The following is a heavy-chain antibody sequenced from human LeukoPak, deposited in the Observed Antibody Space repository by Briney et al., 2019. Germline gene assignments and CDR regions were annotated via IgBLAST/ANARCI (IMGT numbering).Heavy chain of an antibody. V-gene: IGHV5-51*01. J-gene: IGHJ3*02. CDR1: GYSFTNYW. Sequence: GESLKISCKGSGYSFTNYWIGWVRQMPGKGLEWMGIIYPGDSGTRYSPSFQGQVTISADKSISTAYLQWSSLKASDTAMYYCARSTSTGWLQSTSDAFDIWGPGTMVTVSS. D-gene: IGHD5-24*01. CDR2: IYPGDSGT. CDR3: ARSTSTGWLQSTSDAFDI.